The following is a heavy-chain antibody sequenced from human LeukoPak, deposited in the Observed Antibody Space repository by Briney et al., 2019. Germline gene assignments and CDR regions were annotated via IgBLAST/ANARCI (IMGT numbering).Heavy chain of an antibody. J-gene: IGHJ4*02. CDR1: GFIFSSYA. V-gene: IGHV3-23*01. Sequence: GGSLRLSCAASGFIFSSYAMNWGRQAPGKGLEWVSAISGSGDGTYYADSVKGRFTVSRDNSKNTLYLQMNNLRAEDSAVYYCAKGLGGYCSSTDCRAYDNWGQGTLVTVSS. CDR3: AKGLGGYCSSTDCRAYDN. D-gene: IGHD2-2*01. CDR2: ISGSGDGT.